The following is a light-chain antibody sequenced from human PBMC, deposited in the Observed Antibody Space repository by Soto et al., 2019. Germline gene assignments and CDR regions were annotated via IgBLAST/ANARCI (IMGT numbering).Light chain of an antibody. CDR2: EDS. CDR1: SSDVGGYNY. Sequence: QSVLTQPASVSGSPGQSITISCTGTSSDVGGYNYVSWYQQHPGKAPKLMIYEDSNRPSGVSNRFSGSKSGNTASLTISGLQAEDEANYYCSSYTSRSTDVFGTGTKLTVL. J-gene: IGLJ1*01. V-gene: IGLV2-14*01. CDR3: SSYTSRSTDV.